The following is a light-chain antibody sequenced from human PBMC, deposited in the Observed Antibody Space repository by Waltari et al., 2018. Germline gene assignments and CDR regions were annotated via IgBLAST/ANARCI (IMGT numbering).Light chain of an antibody. Sequence: DILMTQSPSSLSASVGDSVTITCRASRSITDYLNWYQQKPGKAPKLLIYGASTLQSGVPSRFSGSGFETEFVLNISSLQPEDCATYYCQQFYGAPPATFGQGTTVEI. J-gene: IGKJ1*01. CDR3: QQFYGAPPAT. CDR1: RSITDY. CDR2: GAS. V-gene: IGKV1-39*01.